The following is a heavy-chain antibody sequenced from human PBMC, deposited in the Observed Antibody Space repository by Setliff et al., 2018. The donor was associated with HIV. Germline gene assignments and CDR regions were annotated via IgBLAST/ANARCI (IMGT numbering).Heavy chain of an antibody. CDR3: IWSGSSGLYYFDH. Sequence: TGGSLRLSCAASGFTFWSHSMLWVRQAPGKGLEWLGRIKSKIDGETTDYAAPVKGRFTISRDDSKNTVYLHMNSLKTEDTAVYYCIWSGSSGLYYFDHWGQGTLVTVSS. CDR2: IKSKIDGETT. J-gene: IGHJ4*02. V-gene: IGHV3-15*01. D-gene: IGHD3-22*01. CDR1: GFTFWSHS.